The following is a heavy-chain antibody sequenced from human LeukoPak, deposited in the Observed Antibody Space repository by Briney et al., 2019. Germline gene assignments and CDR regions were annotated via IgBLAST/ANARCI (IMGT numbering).Heavy chain of an antibody. D-gene: IGHD6-13*01. Sequence: SQTLSLTCAISGDSVSSNSGVWNWIRQSPSRGLEWLGRTYYRSRWYNDYGVSVKSRISVNPDTSKNQFSLQLNSVTPEDTAVYYCTRGGAAAGFDFWGQGTLVTVSS. CDR2: TYYRSRWYN. CDR1: GDSVSSNSGV. CDR3: TRGGAAAGFDF. V-gene: IGHV6-1*01. J-gene: IGHJ4*02.